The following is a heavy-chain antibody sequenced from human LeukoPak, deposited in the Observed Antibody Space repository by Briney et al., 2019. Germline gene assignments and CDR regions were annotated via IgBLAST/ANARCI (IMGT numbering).Heavy chain of an antibody. CDR1: GGSISSGGYY. CDR2: IYYSGST. D-gene: IGHD4-17*01. CDR3: ARTTVTSYYFDY. Sequence: PSQTLSLTCTVSGGSISSGGYYWSWIRQHPGKGLEWFGYIYYSGSTYYNPSLKSRVTISVDTSKNQFSLKLSSVTAADTAVYYCARTTVTSYYFDYWGQGTLVTVSS. J-gene: IGHJ4*02. V-gene: IGHV4-31*03.